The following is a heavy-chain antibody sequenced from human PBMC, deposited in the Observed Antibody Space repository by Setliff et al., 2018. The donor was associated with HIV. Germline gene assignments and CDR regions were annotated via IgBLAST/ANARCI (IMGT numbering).Heavy chain of an antibody. CDR2: ISPDGSST. CDR1: GFTFSNNW. V-gene: IGHV3-74*03. Sequence: GGSLRLSCAASGFTFSNNWIHWVRQTAEKGLVWVSRISPDGSSTMYADSVKGRFTISRDNAKNSLYLQMNSLRADDTAVYFCARPTNIDTLYYGSQTFYMYYYGLDVWGQGTTVTVSS. CDR3: ARPTNIDTLYYGSQTFYMYYYGLDV. J-gene: IGHJ6*02. D-gene: IGHD1-26*01.